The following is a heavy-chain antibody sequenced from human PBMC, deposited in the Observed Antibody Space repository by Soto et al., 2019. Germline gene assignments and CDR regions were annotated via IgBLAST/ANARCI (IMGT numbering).Heavy chain of an antibody. CDR2: IYSSGST. Sequence: SETLSLTCTVSGGSISGYFWSWIRQPAGKGLDWIGRIYSSGSTNYNPSLNSRITMSVDTSKNQFSLKLSSVSAADTAVYYCARAYDSNGNHAFDIWGQGTLVT. CDR3: ARAYDSNGNHAFDI. D-gene: IGHD3-22*01. V-gene: IGHV4-4*07. CDR1: GGSISGYF. J-gene: IGHJ3*02.